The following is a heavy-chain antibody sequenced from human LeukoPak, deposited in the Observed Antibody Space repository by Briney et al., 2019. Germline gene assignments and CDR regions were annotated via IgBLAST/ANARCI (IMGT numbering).Heavy chain of an antibody. CDR3: ATGRGSGWYAFHFDY. CDR1: GFTFSSYG. CDR2: ISYDGSNK. V-gene: IGHV3-30*03. D-gene: IGHD6-19*01. J-gene: IGHJ4*02. Sequence: TGGSLRLSCVGTGFTFSSYGMHWVRQAPGKGLEWVAVISYDGSNKYYADSVKGRFTISRDNSKNTLFLQMNSLRTDDTAVYYCATGRGSGWYAFHFDYWGQGTLVTVPS.